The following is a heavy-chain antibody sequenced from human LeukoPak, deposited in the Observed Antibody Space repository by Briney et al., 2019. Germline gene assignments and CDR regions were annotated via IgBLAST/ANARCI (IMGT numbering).Heavy chain of an antibody. V-gene: IGHV5-10-1*01. CDR1: GYSFTSCW. CDR3: ARHHCSSTSCYRGGWFDP. J-gene: IGHJ5*02. CDR2: IDPSDSYT. D-gene: IGHD2-2*02. Sequence: GESPKISCKGSGYSFTSCWISWVRQMPGKGVEWLGRIDPSDSYTNYSPSFQGHVTISADKSISTAYLQWSSLKASDTAMYYCARHHCSSTSCYRGGWFDPWGQGTLVTVSS.